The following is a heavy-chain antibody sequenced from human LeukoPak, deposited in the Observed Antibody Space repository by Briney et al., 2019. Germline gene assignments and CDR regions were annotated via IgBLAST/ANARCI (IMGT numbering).Heavy chain of an antibody. D-gene: IGHD1-26*01. CDR1: GFTLSSYA. V-gene: IGHV3-23*01. CDR2: ISGSGGNT. CDR3: AREQCTGSYYWFDP. Sequence: PGGSLRLSCAASGFTLSSYAMSWVRQAPGKGLEWVSAISGSGGNTYYADSVKGRFTIYRDTSKNTLYLQMNSLRAEDTAVYYCAREQCTGSYYWFDPWGQGTLVTVSS. J-gene: IGHJ5*02.